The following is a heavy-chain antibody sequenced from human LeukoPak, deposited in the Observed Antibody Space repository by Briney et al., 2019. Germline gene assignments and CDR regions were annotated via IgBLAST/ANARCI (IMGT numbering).Heavy chain of an antibody. Sequence: ASVKVSCKASGFTFTSSAMQWVRQARGQRLEWIGWIVVGSGNTNYAQKFQERVTITRDMSTSTAYMELSSLRSEDTAVYYCARDAGGPYINSSEWFDPWGQGTLVTVSS. J-gene: IGHJ5*02. V-gene: IGHV1-58*02. D-gene: IGHD6-6*01. CDR2: IVVGSGNT. CDR1: GFTFTSSA. CDR3: ARDAGGPYINSSEWFDP.